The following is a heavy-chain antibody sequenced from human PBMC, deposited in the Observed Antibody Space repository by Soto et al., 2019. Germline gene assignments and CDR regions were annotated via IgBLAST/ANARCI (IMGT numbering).Heavy chain of an antibody. J-gene: IGHJ3*02. V-gene: IGHV3-23*01. CDR1: GFTFRSYA. CDR3: ANREIPQPESDAFDI. CDR2: ISGSGGST. D-gene: IGHD2-2*02. Sequence: EVQLLESGGGLVQPGGSLRLSCAASGFTFRSYAMSWVRQAPGKGLEWVSGISGSGGSTYYADSVKGRFTISRDNSKNTLYLQMNSLRAEDTAVYYCANREIPQPESDAFDIWGQGTMVTVSS.